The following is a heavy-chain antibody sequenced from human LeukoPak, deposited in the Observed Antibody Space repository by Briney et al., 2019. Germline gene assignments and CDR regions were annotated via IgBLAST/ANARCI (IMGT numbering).Heavy chain of an antibody. CDR1: GFTFSSYG. V-gene: IGHV3-33*01. CDR3: ARDLTNSSGYYSDY. J-gene: IGHJ4*02. Sequence: PGGSLRLSCAASGFTFSSYGMHWVRQAPGKGLEWVAVIWYDESNKYYADSVKGRFTISRDNSKNTLYLQMNSLRAEDTAVYYCARDLTNSSGYYSDYWGQGTLVTVSS. D-gene: IGHD3-22*01. CDR2: IWYDESNK.